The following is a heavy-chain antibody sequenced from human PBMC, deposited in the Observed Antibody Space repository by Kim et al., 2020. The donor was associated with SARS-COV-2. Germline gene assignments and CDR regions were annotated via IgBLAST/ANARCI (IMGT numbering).Heavy chain of an antibody. D-gene: IGHD2-15*01. CDR3: ARVRGGGAFDY. V-gene: IGHV3-21*01. Sequence: IHYADSVKGRVTISRDNAKNSVYLQMNSLRAEDTAVYFCARVRGGGAFDYWGQGTLVTVSS. CDR2: I. J-gene: IGHJ4*02.